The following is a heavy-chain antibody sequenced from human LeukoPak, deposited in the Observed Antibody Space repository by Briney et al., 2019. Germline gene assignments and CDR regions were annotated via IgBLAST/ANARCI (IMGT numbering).Heavy chain of an antibody. CDR2: MFYRGST. J-gene: IGHJ4*02. Sequence: SETLSLTCTVSGVSISTSTHYWAWIRQPPGKGLEWIGSMFYRGSTYYNASLKSRVTLSVDTSRNQFSLKLSSVTPSDTAMYYCGRQGGWGGAASLIEFWGQGTLVTVSS. V-gene: IGHV4-39*01. D-gene: IGHD2-15*01. CDR3: GRQGGWGGAASLIEF. CDR1: GVSISTSTHY.